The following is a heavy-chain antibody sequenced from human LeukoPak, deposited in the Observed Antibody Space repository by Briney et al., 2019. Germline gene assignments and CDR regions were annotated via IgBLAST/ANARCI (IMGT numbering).Heavy chain of an antibody. CDR3: ARDPPVIAVADDYMDV. CDR2: INSEWSST. J-gene: IGHJ6*03. Sequence: GGSLRLTCAASGFTFSSYWMHWVRQAPGKGLVWVSRINSEWSSTSYADSVKGRFTISRDNPKNTLYLQMNSLRAEDTAVYYCARDPPVIAVADDYMDVWGKGTRHTLSS. V-gene: IGHV3-74*01. CDR1: GFTFSSYW. D-gene: IGHD6-19*01.